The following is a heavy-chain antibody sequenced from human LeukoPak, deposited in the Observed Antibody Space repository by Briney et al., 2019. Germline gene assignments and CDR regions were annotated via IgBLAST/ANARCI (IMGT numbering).Heavy chain of an antibody. V-gene: IGHV3-23*01. CDR1: GFTFSTYV. J-gene: IGHJ4*02. CDR3: AKYQGYYDSSGYPDY. CDR2: ITGSGGST. Sequence: GGSLRLSCAASGFTFSTYVVNWVRQAPGKGLEWVSTITGSGGSTYYADSVKGRFTISRDNSKNTLYLQMNSLRAEDTAVYYCAKYQGYYDSSGYPDYWGQGTLVTVSS. D-gene: IGHD3-22*01.